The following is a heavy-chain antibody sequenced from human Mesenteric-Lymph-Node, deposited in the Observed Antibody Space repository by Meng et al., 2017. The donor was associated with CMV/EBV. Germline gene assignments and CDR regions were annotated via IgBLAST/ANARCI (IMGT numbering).Heavy chain of an antibody. CDR3: ARDSRYYYYGMDV. CDR1: GFTFSSYS. V-gene: IGHV3-21*01. Sequence: GESLKISCAASGFTFSSYSMNWVRQAPGKGLEWVSSISSSSSYIYYADSVKGRFTISRDNAKNSLYLQMNSLRAEETAVYYCARDSRYYYYGMDVWGQGTTVTVSS. J-gene: IGHJ6*02. CDR2: ISSSSSYI.